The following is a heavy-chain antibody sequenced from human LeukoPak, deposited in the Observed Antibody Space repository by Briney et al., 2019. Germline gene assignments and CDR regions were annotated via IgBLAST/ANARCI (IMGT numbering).Heavy chain of an antibody. V-gene: IGHV1-24*01. J-gene: IGHJ3*02. CDR1: GYTLTELS. CDR3: ATGLYFDWLVAFDI. D-gene: IGHD3-9*01. CDR2: FDPEDGET. Sequence: ASVTVSFKVSGYTLTELSMHWVRQAPGKGLEWMGGFDPEDGETIYAQKFQGRVTMTEDTSTDTAYMELSSLRSEDTAVYYCATGLYFDWLVAFDIWGQGTMVTVSS.